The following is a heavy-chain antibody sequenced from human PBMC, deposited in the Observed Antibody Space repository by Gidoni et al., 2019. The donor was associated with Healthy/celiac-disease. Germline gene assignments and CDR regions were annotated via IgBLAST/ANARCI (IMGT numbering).Heavy chain of an antibody. CDR2: IYYSGST. D-gene: IGHD4-17*01. J-gene: IGHJ4*02. Sequence: QVQLQESGPGLVKPSETLSLPCTVPGGSISSYYWSWIRQPPGKGLEWIGYIYYSGSTNYNPSLKSRVTISVDTSKNQFSLKLSSVTAADTAVYYCAGNYGGIFDYWGQGTLVTVSS. CDR3: AGNYGGIFDY. CDR1: GGSISSYY. V-gene: IGHV4-59*01.